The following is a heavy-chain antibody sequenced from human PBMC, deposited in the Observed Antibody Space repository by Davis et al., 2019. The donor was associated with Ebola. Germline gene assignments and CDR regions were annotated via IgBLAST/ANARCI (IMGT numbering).Heavy chain of an antibody. D-gene: IGHD3-10*01. J-gene: IGHJ4*02. V-gene: IGHV4-59*12. CDR2: IYYSGST. Sequence: MPSETLSLTCTVSGGSISSYYWSWIRQPPGKGLKWIGYIYYSGSTNYNPSLKSRVTISVDTSKNQFSLQLNSVTPEDTAVYYCAREADITMVRGVIYLEDTYIDYWGQGTLVTVSS. CDR1: GGSISSYY. CDR3: AREADITMVRGVIYLEDTYIDY.